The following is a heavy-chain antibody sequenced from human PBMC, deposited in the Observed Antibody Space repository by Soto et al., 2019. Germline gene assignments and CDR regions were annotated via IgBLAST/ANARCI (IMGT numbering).Heavy chain of an antibody. J-gene: IGHJ6*02. V-gene: IGHV1-3*01. CDR1: GYTFTSYA. Sequence: QVQLVQSGAEVKKPGASVKVSCKASGYTFTSYAMHWVRQAPGQRLEWMGWINAGNGNTKYSQKFQGRVTITRDTSASTAYMELSSLRSEDTAVYYCARDINRDYYYYYGMDVLGQGTTVTVSS. CDR3: ARDINRDYYYYYGMDV. CDR2: INAGNGNT.